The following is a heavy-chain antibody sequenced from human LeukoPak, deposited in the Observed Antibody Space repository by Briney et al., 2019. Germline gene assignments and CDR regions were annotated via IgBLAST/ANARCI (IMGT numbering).Heavy chain of an antibody. V-gene: IGHV4-31*03. D-gene: IGHD3-9*01. CDR3: AREGYDILTGYYPFDY. J-gene: IGHJ4*02. CDR2: IYYSGST. Sequence: SETLSLTCTVSGGSISSGGYYWSWIRQHPGKGLEWIGYIYYSGSTYYNPSLKSRVTISVDRSKNQFSLKLSSVTAADTAVYYCAREGYDILTGYYPFDYWGQGTLVTVSS. CDR1: GGSISSGGYY.